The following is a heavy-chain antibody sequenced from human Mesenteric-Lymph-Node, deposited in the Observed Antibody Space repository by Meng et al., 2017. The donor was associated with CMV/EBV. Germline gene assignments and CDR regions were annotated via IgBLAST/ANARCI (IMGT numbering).Heavy chain of an antibody. V-gene: IGHV1-46*01. J-gene: IGHJ3*02. CDR3: ARDQDQTTMTPHDSFDI. CDR1: GYTFSSFY. D-gene: IGHD4-17*01. CDR2: INPGSGST. Sequence: ASVKVSCKASGYTFSSFYIHWVRQAPGQGLEWMGIINPGSGSTLYAQKFQGRVLMTRDTSTSTLYMEVSTLRSEDTAVYYCARDQDQTTMTPHDSFDIWGQGTLVTVSS.